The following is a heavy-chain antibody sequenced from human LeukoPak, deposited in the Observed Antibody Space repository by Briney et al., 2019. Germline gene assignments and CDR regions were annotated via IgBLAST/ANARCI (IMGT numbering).Heavy chain of an antibody. CDR1: GGTFSSYA. Sequence: ASVKVSCKASGGTFSSYAISWVRQAPGQGLEWMGGIIPIFGTANYAQKFQGRVTITADGSTSTAYMELSSLRSEDTAVYYCARRITMVRGASNWFDPWGQGTLVTVSS. CDR3: ARRITMVRGASNWFDP. J-gene: IGHJ5*02. V-gene: IGHV1-69*13. D-gene: IGHD3-10*01. CDR2: IIPIFGTA.